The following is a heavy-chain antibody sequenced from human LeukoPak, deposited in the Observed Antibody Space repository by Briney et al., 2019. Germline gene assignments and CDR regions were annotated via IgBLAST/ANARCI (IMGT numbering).Heavy chain of an antibody. CDR3: ARGHSSDYFDY. CDR2: INPNSGGT. CDR1: GYTFTSYG. D-gene: IGHD2-15*01. J-gene: IGHJ4*02. Sequence: ASVKVSCKASGYTFTSYGISWVRQAPGQGLEWMGWINPNSGGTNYAQKFQGRVTMTRDTSISTAYMELSRLRSDDTAVYYCARGHSSDYFDYWGQGTLVTVSS. V-gene: IGHV1-2*02.